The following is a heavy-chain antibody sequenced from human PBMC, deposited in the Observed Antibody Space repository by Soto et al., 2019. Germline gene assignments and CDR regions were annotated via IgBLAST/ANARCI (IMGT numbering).Heavy chain of an antibody. CDR3: VGGTGY. V-gene: IGHV3-74*01. D-gene: IGHD1-1*01. J-gene: IGHJ4*02. CDR2: INSDGSST. CDR1: GFIFSSYW. Sequence: EVQVVEFGGGLVQPGGSLRLSCAGSGFIFSSYWMYWARQAPGKGLVWVSRINSDGSSTNYADSVKGRFTISRDNAKNTVHLQMNSLRAEDTAVYYCVGGTGYWGQGTLVTVSS.